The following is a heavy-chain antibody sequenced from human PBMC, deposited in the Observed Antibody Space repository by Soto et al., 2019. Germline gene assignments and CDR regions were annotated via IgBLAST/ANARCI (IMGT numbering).Heavy chain of an antibody. J-gene: IGHJ5*01. CDR3: ARQPPFGGGSPFVS. CDR1: GGNFTNYW. D-gene: IGHD2-15*01. V-gene: IGHV5-51*01. Sequence: LQICKKVSGGNFTNYWIGWVRQIHGKGLEWMGIIYPGDSDTRYGPSVQGQVTISADKSISTAYLQWSSLKASDTAMYYCARQPPFGGGSPFVSWGQGTLVPVSS. CDR2: IYPGDSDT.